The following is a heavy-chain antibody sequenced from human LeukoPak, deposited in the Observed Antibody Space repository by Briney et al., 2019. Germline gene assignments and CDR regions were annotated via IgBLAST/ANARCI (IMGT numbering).Heavy chain of an antibody. CDR2: IYYSGST. Sequence: SETLSLTCTVSGGSISSYYWSWIRQPPGKGREWIGYIYYSGSTNYNPSLKRRVTISVDTSKNQFSLKLSSVTAADTAVYYCARVRSSSWGSYYYYYYMDVWGKGTTVTVSS. D-gene: IGHD6-13*01. J-gene: IGHJ6*03. CDR1: GGSISSYY. CDR3: ARVRSSSWGSYYYYYYMDV. V-gene: IGHV4-59*01.